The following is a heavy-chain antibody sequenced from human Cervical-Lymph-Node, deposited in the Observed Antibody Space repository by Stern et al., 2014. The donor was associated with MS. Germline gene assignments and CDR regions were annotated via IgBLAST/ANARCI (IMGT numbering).Heavy chain of an antibody. D-gene: IGHD1-26*01. Sequence: VQLVESGPGLVKPSQTLSLTCTVSGASISSGTSYWSWIRQPAGGGLEWIGRLHASGATYYNPSLTSRVTLSGDKPQHQFHPNLNSVTAADTAVYYCARGHWELLGNNYFDSWGQGTLVTVSS. V-gene: IGHV4-61*02. J-gene: IGHJ4*02. CDR1: GASISSGTSY. CDR2: LHASGAT. CDR3: ARGHWELLGNNYFDS.